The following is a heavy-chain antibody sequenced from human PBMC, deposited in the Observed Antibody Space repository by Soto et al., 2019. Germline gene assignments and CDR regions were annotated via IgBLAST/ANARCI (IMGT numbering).Heavy chain of an antibody. V-gene: IGHV4-34*01. CDR1: GGSFSFHS. CDR2: INSSGST. Sequence: PSETLSLTCAVYGGSFSFHSWGWIRRAPGKGLEWIGSINSSGSTFSNPSLKSRVTLSVDTSKNQFSLKLTSVTAADTALYYCSRRAPEGFDPWGQGTLVTVSS. J-gene: IGHJ5*02. CDR3: SRRAPEGFDP.